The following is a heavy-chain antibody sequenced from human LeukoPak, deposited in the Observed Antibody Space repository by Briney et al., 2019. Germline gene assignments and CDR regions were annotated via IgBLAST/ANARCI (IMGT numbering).Heavy chain of an antibody. CDR2: ICSSSSTI. Sequence: PGGSLRLSCSASGFTFSSYSLKWVRQAPGEGLEWVSYICSSSSTIYYADSVKGRFTISRDNAKNSLYLQMNSLRAEDTAVYYCARDLSPTYDSSGYYSFDYWGQGTLVTVSS. CDR1: GFTFSSYS. J-gene: IGHJ4*02. V-gene: IGHV3-48*01. CDR3: ARDLSPTYDSSGYYSFDY. D-gene: IGHD3-22*01.